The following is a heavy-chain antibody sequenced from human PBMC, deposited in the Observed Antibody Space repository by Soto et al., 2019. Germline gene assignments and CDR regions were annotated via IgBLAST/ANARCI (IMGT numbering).Heavy chain of an antibody. J-gene: IGHJ4*02. D-gene: IGHD6-6*01. V-gene: IGHV4-4*02. CDR1: SGTISSSNW. CDR2: INQSGSP. CDR3: AIGDTSIAARSDYFDY. Sequence: SETLSLTCAVSSGTISSSNWWTWVRQPPGKGLEWIGEINQSGSPNYNPSLRSRVTISVDKSKSQFSLKLSSVTAADTAVYYCAIGDTSIAARSDYFDYWGQGTLVTVSS.